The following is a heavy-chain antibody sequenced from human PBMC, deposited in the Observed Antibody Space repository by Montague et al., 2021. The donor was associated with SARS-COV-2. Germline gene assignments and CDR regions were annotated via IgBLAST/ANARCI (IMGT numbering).Heavy chain of an antibody. CDR3: ARFPNGVGSSAFDI. J-gene: IGHJ3*02. Sequence: SETLSLTCSVSGASISSSYYYWGWLRQPPGKGLEWIGNIYYSGNTHYYPSLQSRATLSVDTSKNQFSLRLRSVTAADMAVYYWARFPNGVGSSAFDIWGQGTMVTVSS. CDR2: IYYSGNT. D-gene: IGHD3-10*01. CDR1: GASISSSYYY. V-gene: IGHV4-39*01.